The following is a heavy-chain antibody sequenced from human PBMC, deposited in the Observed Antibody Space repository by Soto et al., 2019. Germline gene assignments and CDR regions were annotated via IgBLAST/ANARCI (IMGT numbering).Heavy chain of an antibody. CDR1: GGTFSSYA. V-gene: IGHV1-69*13. D-gene: IGHD2-2*01. Sequence: GASVKVSCKASGGTFSSYAISWVRQAPGQGLEWMGGIIPIFGTANYAQKFQGRVTITADESTSTAYMELSSLRSEDTAVYYCARDPYCSSTSCPTAFYGMDVWGQGTTVPSP. J-gene: IGHJ6*02. CDR2: IIPIFGTA. CDR3: ARDPYCSSTSCPTAFYGMDV.